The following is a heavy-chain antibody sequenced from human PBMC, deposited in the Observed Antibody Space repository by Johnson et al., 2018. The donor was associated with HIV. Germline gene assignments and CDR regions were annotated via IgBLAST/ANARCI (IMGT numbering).Heavy chain of an antibody. Sequence: QVQLVESGGGVVQPGRSLRLSCAASGFTFSNYAMHWVRQAPGKGLEWVAVISYDGNNKYYADSVKGRFTISRDNAKNSLYLQMNSLRAEDTAVYYCARNGLIPAAKGVAFDIWGHGTTVTVSS. V-gene: IGHV3-30-3*01. CDR3: ARNGLIPAAKGVAFDI. CDR1: GFTFSNYA. J-gene: IGHJ3*02. D-gene: IGHD2-2*01. CDR2: ISYDGNNK.